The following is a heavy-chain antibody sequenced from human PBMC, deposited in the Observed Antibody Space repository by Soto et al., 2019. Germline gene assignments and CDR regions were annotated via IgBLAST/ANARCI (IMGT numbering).Heavy chain of an antibody. V-gene: IGHV5-51*01. J-gene: IGHJ4*02. D-gene: IGHD3-9*01. CDR3: ARHATYYDILSGYYFDY. CDR2: ISPGDSDT. Sequence: GESLKISCQGSGYSFSGHKIGWVRQVPGKGLEWMGIISPGDSDTKYSQSFQGQVTISADKSISTAFLQWNSLKASDTAMYYCARHATYYDILSGYYFDYWGQGTLVTVSS. CDR1: GYSFSGHK.